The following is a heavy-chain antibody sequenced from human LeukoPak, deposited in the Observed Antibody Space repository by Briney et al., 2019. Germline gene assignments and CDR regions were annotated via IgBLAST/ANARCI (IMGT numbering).Heavy chain of an antibody. CDR2: IYSGGST. CDR1: GFTVSSNY. D-gene: IGHD4-17*01. J-gene: IGHJ4*02. V-gene: IGHV3-53*01. Sequence: GGSLRLSCAASGFTVSSNYMSWVRQAPGKGLEWVSVIYSGGSTYYADSVKGRFTISRDNSKNTLYLQMNSLRAEDTAVYYCARVRHDYGDYSANDYWGQGTLVTVSS. CDR3: ARVRHDYGDYSANDY.